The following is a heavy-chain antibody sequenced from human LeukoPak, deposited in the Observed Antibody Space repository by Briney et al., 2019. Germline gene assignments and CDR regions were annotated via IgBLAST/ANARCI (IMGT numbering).Heavy chain of an antibody. J-gene: IGHJ3*02. D-gene: IGHD3-9*01. CDR1: GYSISSGYY. V-gene: IGHV4-38-2*02. Sequence: PSETLSLTCTVSGYSISSGYYWGWIRQPPGKGLEWIGSIYHSGSTYYNPSLKSRVTISVDTSKNQFSLKLSSVTAADTAVYYCARLSDYDILTGYSDHSAFDIWGQGTMVTVSS. CDR3: ARLSDYDILTGYSDHSAFDI. CDR2: IYHSGST.